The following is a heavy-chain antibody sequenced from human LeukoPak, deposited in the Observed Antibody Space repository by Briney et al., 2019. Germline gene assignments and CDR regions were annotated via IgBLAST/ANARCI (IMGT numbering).Heavy chain of an antibody. V-gene: IGHV6-1*01. CDR2: TYYRSKWSN. D-gene: IGHD2/OR15-2a*01. CDR3: ARSALGTFYFDY. J-gene: IGHJ4*02. Sequence: SQTLSLTCAISGDSVSSNSAAWNWIRQSPSRGLEWLGRTYYRSKWSNDFAVSVKSRITINPDTSKNQFSLRLNSVTPEDTAVYYCARSALGTFYFDYWGQGTLVTVSS. CDR1: GDSVSSNSAA.